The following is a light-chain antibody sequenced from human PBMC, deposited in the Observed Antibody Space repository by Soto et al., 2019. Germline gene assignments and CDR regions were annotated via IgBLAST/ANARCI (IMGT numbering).Light chain of an antibody. CDR3: QQYGDSPLT. CDR1: QIVSGNF. Sequence: VLTQSPGTLSLSPGERATLSCRASQIVSGNFLAWYQQIPGQTPRLLIYGASSRATGIPERISGSGSGTDFTLTINRLEPEDFAVYYCQQYGDSPLTLGGWTKLEMK. V-gene: IGKV3-20*01. CDR2: GAS. J-gene: IGKJ4*01.